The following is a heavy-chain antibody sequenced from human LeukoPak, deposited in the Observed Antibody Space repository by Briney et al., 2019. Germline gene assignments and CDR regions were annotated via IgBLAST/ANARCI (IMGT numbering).Heavy chain of an antibody. V-gene: IGHV3-33*06. CDR1: GFTFSNHG. CDR2: IWYDGSYK. CDR3: AKDLGIWFGESHFDS. D-gene: IGHD3-10*01. J-gene: IGHJ4*02. Sequence: GGSLRLSCAASGFTFSNHGMHWARQALGKGLEWVAVIWYDGSYKYYADSVKGRFTISRDNSKNTLYLQMNSLRAEDTAVYYCAKDLGIWFGESHFDSWGQGTLVTVSS.